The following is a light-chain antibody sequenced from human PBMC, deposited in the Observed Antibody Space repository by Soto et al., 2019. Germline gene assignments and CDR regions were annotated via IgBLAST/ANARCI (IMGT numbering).Light chain of an antibody. Sequence: QSVLTQSPSASGSPGQPVTISCTGTSSDVGNYKYVSWYQQHPGKAPELFIYEVSKRPSGVPDRFSGSKSGYTASLTVSGLQVKDEADYYCSSYAGSNLWVFAGGTKLT. CDR3: SSYAGSNLWV. J-gene: IGLJ3*02. V-gene: IGLV2-8*01. CDR1: SSDVGNYKY. CDR2: EVS.